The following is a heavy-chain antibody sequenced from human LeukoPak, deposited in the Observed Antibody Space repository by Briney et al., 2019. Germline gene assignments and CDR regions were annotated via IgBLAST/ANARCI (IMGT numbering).Heavy chain of an antibody. J-gene: IGHJ4*02. V-gene: IGHV4-4*07. Sequence: SETLSLTCTVSGGSISSYYWSWIRQPAGKGLEWTGRIYTSGSTNYNPSLKSRVTISVDTSKNQFSLKLSSVTAADTAVYYCAREVEEVGATYYFDYWGQGTLVTVSS. CDR3: AREVEEVGATYYFDY. D-gene: IGHD1-26*01. CDR1: GGSISSYY. CDR2: IYTSGST.